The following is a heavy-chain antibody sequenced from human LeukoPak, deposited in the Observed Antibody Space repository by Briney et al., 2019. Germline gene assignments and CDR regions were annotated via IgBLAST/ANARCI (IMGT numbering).Heavy chain of an antibody. CDR2: IIPIFGIA. V-gene: IGHV1-69*04. D-gene: IGHD2-2*01. CDR3: AREADIVVVPAAIRCVYYFDY. J-gene: IGHJ4*02. Sequence: SVKVSCKASGGTFSSYAISWVRQAPGQGLEWMGRIIPIFGIANYAQEFQGRVTMTADKSTSTAYMELRSLRSEDTAVYYCAREADIVVVPAAIRCVYYFDYWGQGTLVTVSS. CDR1: GGTFSSYA.